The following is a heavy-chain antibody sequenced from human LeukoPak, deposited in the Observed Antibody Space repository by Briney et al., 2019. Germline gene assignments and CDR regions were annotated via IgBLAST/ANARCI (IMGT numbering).Heavy chain of an antibody. Sequence: VASVKVSCKASGGTFSSYAISWVRQAPGQGLEWMGGIIPIFGTANYAQKFQGRVTITADESTSTAYMELSSLRSEDTAVYYCARTRAQTNYEDSSGYPLYYYYYMDVWGKGTTVTISS. CDR2: IIPIFGTA. D-gene: IGHD3-22*01. CDR3: ARTRAQTNYEDSSGYPLYYYYYMDV. J-gene: IGHJ6*03. V-gene: IGHV1-69*13. CDR1: GGTFSSYA.